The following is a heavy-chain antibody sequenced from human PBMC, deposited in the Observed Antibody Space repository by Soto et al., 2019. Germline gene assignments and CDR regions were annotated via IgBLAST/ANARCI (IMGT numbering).Heavy chain of an antibody. CDR2: IIVSNGSP. D-gene: IGHD3-3*01. J-gene: IGHJ4*02. V-gene: IGHV1-3*01. CDR3: AREPEDGVPGDY. Sequence: QVQLVQSGAEVKEPGASVRVSCKASGYTFTSHTLHWARQAPGQGLEWMGWIIVSNGSPRYAPQFQGRVPFGRDTSATTAYMELSRLTSEDTAVYYCAREPEDGVPGDYWGQGTLVVVSS. CDR1: GYTFTSHT.